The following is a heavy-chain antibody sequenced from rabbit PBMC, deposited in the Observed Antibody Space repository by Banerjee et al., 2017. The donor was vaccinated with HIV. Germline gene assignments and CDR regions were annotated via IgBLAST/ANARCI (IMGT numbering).Heavy chain of an antibody. V-gene: IGHV1S45*01. CDR2: IGAGSSGTT. D-gene: IGHD4-1*01. CDR3: ARDLAGVIGWNFNF. J-gene: IGHJ4*01. CDR1: GLTLSSSW. Sequence: QEQLEESGGDLVKPEGSLTLTCTASGLTLSSSWMWWVRQAPGKGLEWIACIGAGSSGTTYYASWAKGRFTISKTSSTTVTLQRTSLTAADTATYFCARDLAGVIGWNFNFWGPGTLVTVS.